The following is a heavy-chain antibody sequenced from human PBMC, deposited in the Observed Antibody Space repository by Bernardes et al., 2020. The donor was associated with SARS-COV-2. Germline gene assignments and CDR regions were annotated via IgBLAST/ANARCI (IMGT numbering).Heavy chain of an antibody. V-gene: IGHV1-18*01. CDR3: ARAMDIVATIGDYVWGSYRPLGY. CDR2: ISAYNGNT. J-gene: IGHJ4*02. CDR1: GYTFTSYG. Sequence: ASVKVSCKASGYTFTSYGISWVRQAPGQGLEWMGWISAYNGNTNYAQKLQGRVPMTTDTSTSTAYMELRSLRSDDTAVYYCARAMDIVATIGDYVWGSYRPLGYWGQGTLVTVSS. D-gene: IGHD3-16*02.